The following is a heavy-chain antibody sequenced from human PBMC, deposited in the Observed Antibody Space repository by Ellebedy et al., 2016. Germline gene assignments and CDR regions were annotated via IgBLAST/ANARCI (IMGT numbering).Heavy chain of an antibody. J-gene: IGHJ6*02. D-gene: IGHD3-10*01. Sequence: GGSLRLXXAASGFTFDDYGMSWVRQAPGKGLEWVSGINWNGGSSGYADSVKGRFTVSRDNAKNSLFLQMNSLRAEDTAVYFCAISIDRGVINFYYYGMDVWGQGTTVTVSS. CDR2: INWNGGSS. CDR1: GFTFDDYG. V-gene: IGHV3-20*03. CDR3: AISIDRGVINFYYYGMDV.